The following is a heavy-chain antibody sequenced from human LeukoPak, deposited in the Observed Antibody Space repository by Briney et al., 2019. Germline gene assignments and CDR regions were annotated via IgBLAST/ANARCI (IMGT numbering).Heavy chain of an antibody. CDR2: ISSSSSYI. V-gene: IGHV3-21*01. CDR1: GFTFSSYW. D-gene: IGHD2-15*01. Sequence: PGGSLRLSCAASGFTFSSYWMAWVRQAPGKGLEWVSSISSSSSYIYYADSVKGRFTISRDNAKNSLYLQMNSLRAEDTAVYYCARDWGYCSGGSCLKSDYWGQGTLVTVSS. CDR3: ARDWGYCSGGSCLKSDY. J-gene: IGHJ4*02.